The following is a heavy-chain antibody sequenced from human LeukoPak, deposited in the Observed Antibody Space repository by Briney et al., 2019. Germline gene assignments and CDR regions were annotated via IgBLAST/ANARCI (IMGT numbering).Heavy chain of an antibody. CDR1: GFIFRSFG. Sequence: GGSLRLSYAASGFIFRSFGMHWVRQAPAPGLEWVAFIRYDGSNKYYADSVKGRFTISRDNSKNTLYLQVNSLRGEDTAVDYCGKDVRQELVPGSFDYWGQGTLVPVSS. J-gene: IGHJ4*02. D-gene: IGHD6-13*01. CDR2: IRYDGSNK. CDR3: GKDVRQELVPGSFDY. V-gene: IGHV3-30*02.